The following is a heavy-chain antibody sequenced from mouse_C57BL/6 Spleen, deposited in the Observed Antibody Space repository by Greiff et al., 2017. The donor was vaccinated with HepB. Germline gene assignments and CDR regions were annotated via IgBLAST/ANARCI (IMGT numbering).Heavy chain of an antibody. CDR1: GFTFSSYT. Sequence: EVKLVESGGGLVKPGGSLKLSCAASGFTFSSYTMSWVRQTPEKRLEWVATISGGGGNTYYPDSVKGRFTISRDNAKTTLYLQMSSLRSEDTAVYYWARQGDYDGVAYWGQGTLVTVSA. CDR3: ARQGDYDGVAY. J-gene: IGHJ3*01. D-gene: IGHD2-4*01. V-gene: IGHV5-9*04. CDR2: ISGGGGNT.